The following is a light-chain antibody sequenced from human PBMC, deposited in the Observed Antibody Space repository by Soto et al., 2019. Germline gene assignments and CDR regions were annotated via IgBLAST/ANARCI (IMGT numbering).Light chain of an antibody. V-gene: IGKV3-20*01. CDR2: GTS. CDR1: QSVSSGN. Sequence: EIVLTQSPGTLSLSPGQRATLSCRASQSVSSGNLAWYQQKPGQAPRLLIYGTSNRATGIPHRFTGSGSGTEFTLTIIRLEREDFAVYYCQQYGTSPKTFGQGTKVEIK. CDR3: QQYGTSPKT. J-gene: IGKJ1*01.